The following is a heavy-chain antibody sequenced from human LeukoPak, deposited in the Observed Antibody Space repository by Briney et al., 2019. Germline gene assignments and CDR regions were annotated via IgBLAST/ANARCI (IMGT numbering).Heavy chain of an antibody. D-gene: IGHD3-10*01. Sequence: GGSLRLSCAASGFTFSFYAMHWVRQAPGKGLEWVAVISYDGNNRYYADSAKGRFTISRDNSKNTLHLQMNSLRVDDTAVYYCARDPRSMVRGIVDYWGRGTLVTVSS. V-gene: IGHV3-30-3*01. CDR2: ISYDGNNR. CDR1: GFTFSFYA. CDR3: ARDPRSMVRGIVDY. J-gene: IGHJ4*02.